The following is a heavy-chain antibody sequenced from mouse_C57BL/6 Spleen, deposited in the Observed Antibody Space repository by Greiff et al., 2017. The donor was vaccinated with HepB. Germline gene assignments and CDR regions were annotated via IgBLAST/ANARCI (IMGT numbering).Heavy chain of an antibody. D-gene: IGHD4-1*01. V-gene: IGHV10-1*01. CDR2: IRSKSNNYAT. CDR1: GFSFNTYA. Sequence: EVMLVESGGGLVQPKGSLKLSCAASGFSFNTYAMNWVRQAPGKGLEWVARIRSKSNNYATYYADSVKDRFTISRDDSESMLYLQMNNLKTEDTAMYYCVRRAGTWGYFDVWGTGTTVTVSS. CDR3: VRRAGTWGYFDV. J-gene: IGHJ1*03.